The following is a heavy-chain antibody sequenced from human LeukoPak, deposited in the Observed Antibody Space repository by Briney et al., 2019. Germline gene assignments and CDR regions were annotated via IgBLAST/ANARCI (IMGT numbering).Heavy chain of an antibody. CDR3: ARRRGYSGYGTFDP. CDR1: GGSISSSSYY. D-gene: IGHD5-12*01. J-gene: IGHJ5*02. Sequence: SETLSLTCTVSGGSISSSSYYWGWIRQPPGKGLEWIGSMYYSGSTYYNPSLKSRVTISVDTSKNQFSLKLSSVTAADTAVYYCARRRGYSGYGTFDPWGQGTPVTVSS. V-gene: IGHV4-39*01. CDR2: MYYSGST.